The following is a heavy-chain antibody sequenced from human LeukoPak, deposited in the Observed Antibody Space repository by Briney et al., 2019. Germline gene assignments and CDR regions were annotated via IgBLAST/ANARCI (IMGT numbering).Heavy chain of an antibody. CDR2: IYYSGST. Sequence: SETLPLTCTVSGGSISSSSYYWGWIRQPPGKGLEWIGSIYYSGSTYYNPPLKSRVTISVDTSKNQFSLKLSSVTAADTAVYYCARGGYCSSTSCYRWFDPWGQGTLVTVSS. V-gene: IGHV4-39*07. J-gene: IGHJ5*02. D-gene: IGHD2-2*01. CDR1: GGSISSSSYY. CDR3: ARGGYCSSTSCYRWFDP.